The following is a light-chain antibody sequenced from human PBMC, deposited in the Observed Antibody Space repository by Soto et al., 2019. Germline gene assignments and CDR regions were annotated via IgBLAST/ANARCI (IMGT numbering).Light chain of an antibody. V-gene: IGKV3-11*01. CDR3: QQRSTCPWT. CDR2: DAS. J-gene: IGKJ1*01. CDR1: QSVSSF. Sequence: ILLTQATAIRCWSPRERAILSSMASQSVSSFFAWYQQKPGQAPRLLMYDASNRATGIPARFSGSGSGTDFALTISSLEPEDFAVYYCQQRSTCPWTFGHRSNLAIK.